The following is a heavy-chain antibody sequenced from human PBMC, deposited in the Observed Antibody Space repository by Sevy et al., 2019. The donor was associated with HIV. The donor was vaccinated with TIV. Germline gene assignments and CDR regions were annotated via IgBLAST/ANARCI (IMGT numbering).Heavy chain of an antibody. CDR2: ISWNSGSI. CDR3: AKDTEAQIDAFDI. V-gene: IGHV3-9*01. J-gene: IGHJ3*02. Sequence: GGSLRLSCAASGFTFDDYAMHWVRQAPGKGLEWVSGISWNSGSIGYADSVKGRFTISRDNAKNSLYLQMNSLRAEDTALYYCAKDTEAQIDAFDIWGQGTMVTVSS. CDR1: GFTFDDYA.